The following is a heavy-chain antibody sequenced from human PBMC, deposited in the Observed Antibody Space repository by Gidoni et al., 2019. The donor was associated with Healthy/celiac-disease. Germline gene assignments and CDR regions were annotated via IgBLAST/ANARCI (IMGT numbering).Heavy chain of an antibody. CDR2: ISWNSGSI. Sequence: EVQLVESGGGLVQPGRSLRLSCAASGFTFDDYAMHWVRQAPGKGLEGVSGISWNSGSIGYADSVKGRFTISRDNAKNSLYLQMNSLRAEDTALYYCAKAVAGYNYGGFDYWGQGTLVTVSS. J-gene: IGHJ4*02. CDR1: GFTFDDYA. CDR3: AKAVAGYNYGGFDY. D-gene: IGHD5-12*01. V-gene: IGHV3-9*01.